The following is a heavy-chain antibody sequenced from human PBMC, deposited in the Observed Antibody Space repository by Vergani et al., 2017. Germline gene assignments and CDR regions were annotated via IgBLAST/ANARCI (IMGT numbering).Heavy chain of an antibody. CDR1: GFTFSSYS. CDR2: ISSSSSYI. D-gene: IGHD4-23*01. V-gene: IGHV3-21*01. J-gene: IGHJ4*02. CDR3: ARAKKGVDYGGNSINDY. Sequence: VQLVESGGGVVPPGRSLRLSCAASGFTFSSYSMNWVRQAPGKGLEWVSSISSSSSYIYYADSVKGRFTISRDNAKNSLYLQMNSLRAEDTAVYYCARAKKGVDYGGNSINDYWGQGTLVTVSS.